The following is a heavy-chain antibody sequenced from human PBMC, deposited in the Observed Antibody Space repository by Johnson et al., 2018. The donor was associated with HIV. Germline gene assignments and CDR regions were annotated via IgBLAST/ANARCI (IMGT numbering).Heavy chain of an antibody. J-gene: IGHJ3*02. CDR1: GFTFSGSA. V-gene: IGHV3-73*01. Sequence: VQLVESGGGLVQPWGSLRLSCAASGFTFSGSAMHWVRQASGKGLEWVGRIRSKANSYATAYAASVKGRFTISRDDSKNTAYLQMNSLKTEDTAVYYCTRRARSDAFDIWGQGTMVTVSS. CDR3: TRRARSDAFDI. CDR2: IRSKANSYAT.